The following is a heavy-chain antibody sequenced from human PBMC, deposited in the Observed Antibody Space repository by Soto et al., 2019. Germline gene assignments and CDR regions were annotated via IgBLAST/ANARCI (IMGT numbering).Heavy chain of an antibody. CDR2: IIPIFGTA. CDR1: GGTFSSYA. D-gene: IGHD2-15*01. CDR3: ARAEMAHTRVFDY. J-gene: IGHJ4*02. Sequence: ASVKVSCKASGGTFSSYAISWVRQAPGQGLEWMGGIIPIFGTANYAQKFQGRVTITADESTSTAYMELSSLRSEDTAVYYCARAEMAHTRVFDYWGQGTLVTVSS. V-gene: IGHV1-69*13.